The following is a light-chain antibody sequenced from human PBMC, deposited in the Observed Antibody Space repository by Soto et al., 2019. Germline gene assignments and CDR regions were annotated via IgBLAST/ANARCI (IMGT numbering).Light chain of an antibody. J-gene: IGKJ4*01. Sequence: DIQMTQSPSSLSASVGDSVTITCRASQTINKYLNWYQQKPGRAPKLLINAASNLATGVPPRFSGSGSGTDFTLTISSLQPEDFAVYFCQQSFNPPLHFGGRPKV. CDR2: AAS. CDR1: QTINKY. V-gene: IGKV1-39*01. CDR3: QQSFNPPLH.